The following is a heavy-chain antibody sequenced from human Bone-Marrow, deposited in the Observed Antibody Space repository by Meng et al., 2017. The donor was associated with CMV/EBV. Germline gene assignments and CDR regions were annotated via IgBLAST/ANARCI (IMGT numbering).Heavy chain of an antibody. CDR2: IYHSGST. CDR1: GYSISSGYY. J-gene: IGHJ4*02. D-gene: IGHD4-17*01. CDR3: ARGADYGDYAY. Sequence: GSLRLSCTVSGYSISSGYYWGWIRQPPGKGLEWIGSIYHSGSTYYNPSLKSRVTISVDTSKNQFSLKLSSVTAADTAVYYCARGADYGDYAYWGQGTLVTVSS. V-gene: IGHV4-38-2*02.